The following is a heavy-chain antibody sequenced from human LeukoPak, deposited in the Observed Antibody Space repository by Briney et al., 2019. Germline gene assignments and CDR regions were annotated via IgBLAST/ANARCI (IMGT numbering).Heavy chain of an antibody. J-gene: IGHJ4*02. Sequence: GASVKVSCKASGYTFTGYYMHRVRQAPGQGLEWMGWINPNSGGTNYAQKFQGRVTMTRDTSISTAYMELSRLRSDDTAVYYCARGSYDFWSGYAIDYWGQGTLVTVSS. V-gene: IGHV1-2*02. CDR1: GYTFTGYY. CDR2: INPNSGGT. CDR3: ARGSYDFWSGYAIDY. D-gene: IGHD3-3*01.